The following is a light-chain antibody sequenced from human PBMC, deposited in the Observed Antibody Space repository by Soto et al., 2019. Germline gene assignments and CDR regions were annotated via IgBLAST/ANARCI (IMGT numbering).Light chain of an antibody. V-gene: IGLV2-14*01. J-gene: IGLJ1*01. Sequence: QSVLAPPASVSGSPGQSITISCTGASSVVGGYNYVSWYQQHPGKAPKVMIYDASNRPSGVSNRFSGSKSGNTASLTISGLQAEDEADYLCSSYTSSGTYVFGTGTKVTVL. CDR3: SSYTSSGTYV. CDR1: SSVVGGYNY. CDR2: DAS.